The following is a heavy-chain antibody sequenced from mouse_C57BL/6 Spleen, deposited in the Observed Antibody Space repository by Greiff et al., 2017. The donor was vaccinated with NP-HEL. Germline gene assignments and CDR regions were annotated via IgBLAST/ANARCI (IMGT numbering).Heavy chain of an antibody. D-gene: IGHD2-4*01. Sequence: VKLQQSGPELVKPGASVKISCKASGYAFSSSWMNWVKQRPGKGLEWIGRIYPGDGDTNYNGKFKGKATLTADKSSSTAYMQLSSLTSEDSAVYFCARYYEYYFDYWGQGTTLTVSS. CDR3: ARYYEYYFDY. CDR1: GYAFSSSW. CDR2: IYPGDGDT. V-gene: IGHV1-82*01. J-gene: IGHJ2*01.